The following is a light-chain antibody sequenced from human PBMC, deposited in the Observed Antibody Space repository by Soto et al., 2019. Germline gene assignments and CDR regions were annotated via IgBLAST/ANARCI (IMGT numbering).Light chain of an antibody. CDR1: SGHSSYA. CDR3: QTWGTGTVV. Sequence: QSVLTQSPSASASLGASVKLTCTLSSGHSSYAIAWHQQQPEKGPRYLMKLNSDGSHSKGDGIPDRFSGSSSGAERYLTIPSLQPEDEADYYCQTWGTGTVVFGGGTKLTVL. V-gene: IGLV4-69*01. J-gene: IGLJ2*01. CDR2: LNSDGSH.